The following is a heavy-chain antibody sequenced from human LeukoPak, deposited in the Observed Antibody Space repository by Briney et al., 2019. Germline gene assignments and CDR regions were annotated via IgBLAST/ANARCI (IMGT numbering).Heavy chain of an antibody. V-gene: IGHV4-59*08. CDR2: IYYSGST. CDR3: ATHSYYGSGSYPIDY. J-gene: IGHJ4*02. D-gene: IGHD3-10*01. Sequence: SETLSLTCTVSGGSISSYYWSWIRQPPGKGLEWIGYIYYSGSTNYNPSLKSRVTISVDTSKNQFSLKLSFVTAADTAVYYCATHSYYGSGSYPIDYWGQGTLVTVSS. CDR1: GGSISSYY.